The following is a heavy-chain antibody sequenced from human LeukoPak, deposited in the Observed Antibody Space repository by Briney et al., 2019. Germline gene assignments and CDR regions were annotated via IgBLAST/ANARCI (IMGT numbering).Heavy chain of an antibody. Sequence: SETLSLTCAVYGGSFSGYYWSWIRQPPGKGLEWIGEINHSGSTNYNPSLKSRVTISVDTSKNQFSLKLSSVTAADTAVYYCARGPGQLWSLGYYYYYGMDAWGQGTTVTVSS. V-gene: IGHV4-34*01. CDR3: ARGPGQLWSLGYYYYYGMDA. CDR2: INHSGST. CDR1: GGSFSGYY. J-gene: IGHJ6*02. D-gene: IGHD5-18*01.